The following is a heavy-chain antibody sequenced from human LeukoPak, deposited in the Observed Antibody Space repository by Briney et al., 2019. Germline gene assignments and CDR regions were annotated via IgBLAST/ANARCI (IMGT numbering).Heavy chain of an antibody. CDR2: IKQDGSEK. J-gene: IGHJ4*02. V-gene: IGHV3-7*03. Sequence: PGGSLRLSCAASGLTFSNYWMSWVRQAPGKGLEWVATIKQDGSEKYYVDSVKGRSTISRDNAKNSLYLQMNSLRADDTAVYYCARDKDSGGATGSILDYWGQGTLVTVSS. D-gene: IGHD1-26*01. CDR3: ARDKDSGGATGSILDY. CDR1: GLTFSNYW.